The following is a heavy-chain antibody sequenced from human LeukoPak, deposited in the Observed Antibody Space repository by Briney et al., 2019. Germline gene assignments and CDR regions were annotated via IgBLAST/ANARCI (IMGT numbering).Heavy chain of an antibody. CDR1: GYTFTGYY. D-gene: IGHD4-11*01. CDR3: ARDVDYSNAGWFDP. Sequence: ASVKVSCKASGYTFTGYYMHWVRQAPGQGLEWMGWINPNSGGTNYAQKFQGWVTMTRDTSISTAYMELSSLRSEDTAVYYCARDVDYSNAGWFDPWGQGTLVTVSS. J-gene: IGHJ5*02. CDR2: INPNSGGT. V-gene: IGHV1-2*04.